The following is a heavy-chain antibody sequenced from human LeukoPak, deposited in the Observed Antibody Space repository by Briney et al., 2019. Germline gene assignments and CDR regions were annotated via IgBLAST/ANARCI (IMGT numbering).Heavy chain of an antibody. J-gene: IGHJ5*02. V-gene: IGHV3-33*01. Sequence: GGSLRLSCAASGFSFSYHGMHWVRQAPGKGLEWVAAIWYDGNNKVYADSVKGRLTVSRDNSNNILYLEMNSLRVEDTAVYYCARVSRYTWNCGWFDHWGQGTLVTVSS. D-gene: IGHD1-7*01. CDR1: GFSFSYHG. CDR2: IWYDGNNK. CDR3: ARVSRYTWNCGWFDH.